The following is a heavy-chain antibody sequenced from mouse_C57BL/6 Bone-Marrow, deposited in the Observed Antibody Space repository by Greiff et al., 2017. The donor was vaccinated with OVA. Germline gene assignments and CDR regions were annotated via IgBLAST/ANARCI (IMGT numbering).Heavy chain of an antibody. CDR1: GYTFTSYW. CDR2: IHPNSGST. J-gene: IGHJ4*01. D-gene: IGHD1-1*01. CDR3: ARDWLYYGSSPLWMDY. V-gene: IGHV1-64*01. Sequence: QVQLQQPGAELVKPGASVKLSCKASGYTFTSYWMHWVKQRPGQGLEWIGMIHPNSGSTNYNEKFKSKATLTVDKSSSTAYMQLSSLTSEDSAVYYGARDWLYYGSSPLWMDYWGQGTSVTVSS.